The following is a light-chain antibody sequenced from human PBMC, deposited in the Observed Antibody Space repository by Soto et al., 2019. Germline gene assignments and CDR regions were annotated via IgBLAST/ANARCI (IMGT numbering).Light chain of an antibody. Sequence: QSALTQPASVSGSPGQSIAISCTGTSSDVGLYNYVSWYQQHPDKVPKLIIYDVTNRPSGVSDRFSGSKSGNTASLTISGLQADDEADYYCSSFTTSSTYVFGTGTQLTVL. J-gene: IGLJ1*01. CDR2: DVT. CDR1: SSDVGLYNY. CDR3: SSFTTSSTYV. V-gene: IGLV2-14*01.